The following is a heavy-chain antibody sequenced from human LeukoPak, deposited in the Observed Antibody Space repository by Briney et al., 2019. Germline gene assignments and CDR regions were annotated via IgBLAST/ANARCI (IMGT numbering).Heavy chain of an antibody. V-gene: IGHV1-2*02. J-gene: IGHJ4*02. D-gene: IGHD3-9*01. Sequence: GASVKVSCKASGYTFTDNYLVWVRQAPGHGLEWMGWINPNNGDSLSAQRFQGRVTMTWDTSISTAYLDLTGLKFDDTAVYYCARGELVRYFVSYLHYWGQGTQVTVSS. CDR2: INPNNGDS. CDR1: GYTFTDNY. CDR3: ARGELVRYFVSYLHY.